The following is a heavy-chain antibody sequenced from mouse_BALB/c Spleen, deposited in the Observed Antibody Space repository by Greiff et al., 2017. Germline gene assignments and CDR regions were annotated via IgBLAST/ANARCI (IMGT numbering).Heavy chain of an antibody. J-gene: IGHJ4*01. V-gene: IGHV2-9*02. D-gene: IGHD2-3*01. CDR2: IWAGGST. Sequence: VQLVESGPGLVAPSQSLSITCTVSGFSLTSYGVHWVRQPPGKGLEWLGVIWAGGSTNYNSALMSRLSISKDNSKSQVFLKMNSLQTDDTAMYYCASYDGTLYAMDYWGQGTSVTVSS. CDR3: ASYDGTLYAMDY. CDR1: GFSLTSYG.